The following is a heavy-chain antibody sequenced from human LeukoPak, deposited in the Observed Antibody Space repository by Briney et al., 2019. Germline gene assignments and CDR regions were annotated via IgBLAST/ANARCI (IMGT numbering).Heavy chain of an antibody. V-gene: IGHV3-21*01. J-gene: IGHJ4*02. CDR2: ISSSSSYI. CDR1: GFTFSSYS. D-gene: IGHD3-22*01. Sequence: GGSLRLSCAASGFTFSSYSMKWVRQAPGKGLEWVSSISSSSSYIYYADSVKGRFTISRDNAKNSLYLQMNSLRAEDTAVYYCARGTQIVVVIPDYWGQGTLVTVSS. CDR3: ARGTQIVVVIPDY.